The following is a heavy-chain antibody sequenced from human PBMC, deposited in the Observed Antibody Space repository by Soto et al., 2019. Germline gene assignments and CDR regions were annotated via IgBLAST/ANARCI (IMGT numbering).Heavy chain of an antibody. D-gene: IGHD6-19*01. V-gene: IGHV4-59*01. CDR2: IYYSGST. Sequence: TLSLTCTVSGGSISSYYWSWIRQPPGKGLEWIGYIYYSGSTNYNPSLKSRVTISVDTSKKQFSLKLNSVTAADTAVYYCARGPAVAGAGWWFDPWGQGTLVTVSS. CDR1: GGSISSYY. CDR3: ARGPAVAGAGWWFDP. J-gene: IGHJ5*02.